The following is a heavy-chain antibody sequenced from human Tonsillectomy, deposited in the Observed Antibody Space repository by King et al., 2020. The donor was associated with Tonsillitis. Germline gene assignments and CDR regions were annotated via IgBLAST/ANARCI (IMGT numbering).Heavy chain of an antibody. CDR2: IYYSGST. Sequence: VQLQESGPGLVKPSQTLSLTCTVSGGSISSGGYYWSWIRQHPGKGLEWIGYIYYSGSTYSHPSLKSRVTISVDTSKNQFSLKLSSVTAADTAVYYCARDHWYYDSSGYDAFDIWGQGTMVTVSS. J-gene: IGHJ3*02. CDR1: GGSISSGGYY. CDR3: ARDHWYYDSSGYDAFDI. V-gene: IGHV4-31*03. D-gene: IGHD3-22*01.